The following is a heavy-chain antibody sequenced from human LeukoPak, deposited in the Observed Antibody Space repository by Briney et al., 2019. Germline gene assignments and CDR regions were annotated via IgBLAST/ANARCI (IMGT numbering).Heavy chain of an antibody. Sequence: PSETLSLTCTVSGASIRRNNYYWGRIRQPPGKGLEWIGTIYSSVSTYYNPSLKSRVTISVDTSKNQFSLKLTSVTAADTAVFYCVCGSGYFFDYWGQGTLVTVSS. CDR2: IYSSVST. D-gene: IGHD1-14*01. CDR3: VCGSGYFFDY. V-gene: IGHV4-39*01. CDR1: GASIRRNNYY. J-gene: IGHJ4*02.